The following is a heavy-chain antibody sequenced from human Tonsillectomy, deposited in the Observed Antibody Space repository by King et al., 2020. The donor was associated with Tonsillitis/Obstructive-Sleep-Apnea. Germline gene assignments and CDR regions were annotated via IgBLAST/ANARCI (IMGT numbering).Heavy chain of an antibody. CDR1: GGSFSGYY. V-gene: IGHV4-34*01. CDR3: ARDYGSGSYPMDV. Sequence: VQLQQWGAGLLKPSETLSLPCAVYGGSFSGYYWSWIRQPPGKGLEWIGEINHSGSTNYNPSLKSRVTISVDTSKNQFSLKLSSVTAADTAVYYCARDYGSGSYPMDVWGKGTTVTVSS. J-gene: IGHJ6*03. CDR2: INHSGST. D-gene: IGHD3-10*01.